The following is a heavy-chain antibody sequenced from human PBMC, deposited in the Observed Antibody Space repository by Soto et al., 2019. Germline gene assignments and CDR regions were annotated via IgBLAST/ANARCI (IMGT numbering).Heavy chain of an antibody. CDR3: ARLGGYYQAFDQ. Sequence: SETLSLTCTVSGGSISSYYWSWIRQPPGKGLEWIGYIYYSGSTNYNPSLKSRVTISVDTSKNQFSLRLNSVTAADTAVYYCARLGGYYQAFDQWGQGSLVTVS. J-gene: IGHJ4*02. CDR2: IYYSGST. CDR1: GGSISSYY. V-gene: IGHV4-59*08. D-gene: IGHD3-22*01.